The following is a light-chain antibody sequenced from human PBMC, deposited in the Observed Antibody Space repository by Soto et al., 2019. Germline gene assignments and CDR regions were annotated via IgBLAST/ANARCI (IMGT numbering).Light chain of an antibody. CDR2: DVN. V-gene: IGLV2-14*03. CDR1: SSDVGGSNF. J-gene: IGLJ1*01. Sequence: QSALTQPASVSGSPGQSITISCTGTSSDVGGSNFVSWYQQHPGKAPKLMIYDVNNRPSGVSCRFSGSKSGNTASLTVSGIEDEDESDCYCSLYRSGSTVVGTGTKLTVL. CDR3: SLYRSGSTV.